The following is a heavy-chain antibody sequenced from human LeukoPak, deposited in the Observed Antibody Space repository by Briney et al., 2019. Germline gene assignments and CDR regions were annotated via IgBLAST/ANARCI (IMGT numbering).Heavy chain of an antibody. D-gene: IGHD3-3*01. CDR2: INSVGSTT. V-gene: IGHV3-74*01. CDR3: ARGVTIFGVVIKFYNWFDP. CDR1: GFTFSSYW. Sequence: GGSLRLSCAASGFTFSSYWMHWVGQAPGKGVEWGSRINSVGSTTSYAVSVQGRFTISRDNAKNTLYLQMNSLRAEDTAVYYCARGVTIFGVVIKFYNWFDPWGQGTLVTVSS. J-gene: IGHJ5*02.